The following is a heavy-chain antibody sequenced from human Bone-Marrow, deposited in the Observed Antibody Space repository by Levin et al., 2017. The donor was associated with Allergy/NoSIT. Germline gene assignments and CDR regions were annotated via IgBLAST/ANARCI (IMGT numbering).Heavy chain of an antibody. CDR1: GLTSSSYA. Sequence: PGGSLRLSCAASGLTSSSYAMGWVRQAPGKGLEWIASFYNSGITYYNPSLRSRVTISVDTSKNQFSLNLNSVTAADTSIYYCVIFAGHWGPGILVTVSS. D-gene: IGHD3-3*01. CDR2: FYNSGIT. CDR3: VIFAGH. J-gene: IGHJ4*02. V-gene: IGHV4-39*01.